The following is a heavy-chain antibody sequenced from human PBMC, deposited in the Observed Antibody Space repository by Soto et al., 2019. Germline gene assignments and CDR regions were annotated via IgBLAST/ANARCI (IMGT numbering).Heavy chain of an antibody. V-gene: IGHV4-34*01. CDR3: ARASNKGGYSYGPAY. Sequence: PSETLSLTCAVYGGSFSGYYWSWIRQPPGKGLEWIGEINRSGSTNYNPSLKSRVTISVDTSKNQFSLKLSSVTAADTAVYYCARASNKGGYSYGPAYWAQGNLVTVSS. J-gene: IGHJ4*02. CDR1: GGSFSGYY. D-gene: IGHD5-18*01. CDR2: INRSGST.